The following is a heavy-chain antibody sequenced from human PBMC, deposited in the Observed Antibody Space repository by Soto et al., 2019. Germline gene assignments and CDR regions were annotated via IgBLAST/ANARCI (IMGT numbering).Heavy chain of an antibody. D-gene: IGHD6-13*01. Sequence: ASVKVSCKASGFTFTSSAVQWVRQARGQRLEWIGWIVVGSGNTNYAQKFQERVTITRDMSTSTAYMELSSLRSEDTAVYYCAADPPIAAAGTYYYYYGMDVWGQGTTVTVSS. CDR2: IVVGSGNT. J-gene: IGHJ6*02. CDR3: AADPPIAAAGTYYYYYGMDV. CDR1: GFTFTSSA. V-gene: IGHV1-58*01.